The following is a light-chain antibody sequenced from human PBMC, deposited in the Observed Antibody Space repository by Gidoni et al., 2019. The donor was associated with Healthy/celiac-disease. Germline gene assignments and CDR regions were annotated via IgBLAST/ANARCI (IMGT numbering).Light chain of an antibody. CDR3: QQYGSSPPWT. J-gene: IGKJ1*01. CDR1: QSVSSIY. V-gene: IGKV3-20*01. CDR2: GAS. Sequence: DIVLPQSPGTLSLSPGERATLSCRASQSVSSIYLAWYQQTPGQAPRLLSYGASSRATGIPDRFSGSGSGTDFTLTISRLEPEDFAVYYCQQYGSSPPWTFGQGTKVEIK.